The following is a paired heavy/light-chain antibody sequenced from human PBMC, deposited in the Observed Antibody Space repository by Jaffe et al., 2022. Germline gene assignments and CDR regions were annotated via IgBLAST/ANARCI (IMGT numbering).Heavy chain of an antibody. V-gene: IGHV3-49*04. D-gene: IGHD5-12*01. CDR2: IRSKPYGGTT. J-gene: IGHJ4*02. CDR3: TGRGYSAYESGESDY. Sequence: EVQLVESGGGLVQPGRSLRLSCTASGFTFGDYAMSWVRQAPGKGLEWVGFIRSKPYGGTTEYAASVKGRFTISRDDSKNIAYLQMNSLKTEDTAVYYCTGRGYSAYESGESDYWGQGTLVTVSS. CDR1: GFTFGDYA.
Light chain of an antibody. J-gene: IGKJ4*01. CDR1: QVISNY. Sequence: DIQMTQSPSSLSASVGDRVTITCRASQVISNYLAWYQQKPGKVPKLLIYAASTLQSGVPSRFSGSGSGTDFTLTISSLQPEDVATYYCQKYNSAPLTFGGGTKVEIK. CDR2: AAS. CDR3: QKYNSAPLT. V-gene: IGKV1-27*01.